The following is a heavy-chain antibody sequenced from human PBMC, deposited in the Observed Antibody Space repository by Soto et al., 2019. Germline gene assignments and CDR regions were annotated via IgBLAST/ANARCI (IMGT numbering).Heavy chain of an antibody. Sequence: EVQLLESGGNLVQPGGSLRLSCAASGLSFSTYALTWVRQVPGKGLEWVSGISASGATTYYADSVKGRFTISRDNSKNTVFLHMTSLRAEDTALYYCAKWTDTVVEAALAGGAFDIWGQGTTVTVFS. CDR3: AKWTDTVVEAALAGGAFDI. J-gene: IGHJ3*02. CDR1: GLSFSTYA. V-gene: IGHV3-23*01. CDR2: ISASGATT. D-gene: IGHD2-2*01.